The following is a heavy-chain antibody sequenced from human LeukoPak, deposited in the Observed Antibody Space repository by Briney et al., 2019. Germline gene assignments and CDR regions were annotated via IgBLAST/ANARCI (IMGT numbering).Heavy chain of an antibody. CDR2: IYTSGST. D-gene: IGHD6-13*01. CDR1: GGSISSGSYY. CDR3: ARGDTNSWYLPGDY. Sequence: PSETLSLTCTVSGGSISSGSYYWSWIRQPAGKGLEWIGRIYTSGSTNYNPSLRSRVTISLDTFNTQFSLKVTSVTAADTAVYYCARGDTNSWYLPGDYWGQGTLVTVSS. J-gene: IGHJ4*02. V-gene: IGHV4-61*02.